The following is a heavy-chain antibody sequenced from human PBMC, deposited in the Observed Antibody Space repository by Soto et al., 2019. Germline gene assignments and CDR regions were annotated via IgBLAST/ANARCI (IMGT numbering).Heavy chain of an antibody. CDR3: ARDRGYSSDY. CDR2: ISAYNGNT. J-gene: IGHJ4*02. D-gene: IGHD6-13*01. CDR1: GYTFTSYG. Sequence: QVQLVQSGAEVKKPGASVKVSCKASGYTFTSYGISWVRQAPGQGLEWMGWISAYNGNTNYAQKLQGRVTMTTDKSTRTEYMTLRSPGYVDTAVYYCARDRGYSSDYWGQGTLVTVSS. V-gene: IGHV1-18*01.